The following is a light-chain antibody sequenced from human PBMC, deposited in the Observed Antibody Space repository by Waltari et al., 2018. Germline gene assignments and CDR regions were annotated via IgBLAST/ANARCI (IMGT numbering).Light chain of an antibody. J-gene: IGLJ3*02. Sequence: QSALTQPASVSGSPGQSITISCTGTSSDVGGFNFVSWYQQHPGKAPKLMIYDVSKRPSGVSNLFSGSKSGNTASLTISGLQAEDEADYYCSSYTISSTLNWVFGGGTKLTVL. V-gene: IGLV2-14*03. CDR3: SSYTISSTLNWV. CDR1: SSDVGGFNF. CDR2: DVS.